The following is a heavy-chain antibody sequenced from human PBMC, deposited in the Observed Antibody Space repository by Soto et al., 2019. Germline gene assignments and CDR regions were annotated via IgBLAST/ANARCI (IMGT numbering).Heavy chain of an antibody. CDR2: IYYSGST. V-gene: IGHV4-61*05. CDR3: ARADAYSSGWNFDY. J-gene: IGHJ4*02. D-gene: IGHD6-19*01. Sequence: SETLSLTCTVSGGSISSSSYYWGWIRQPPGKGLEWIGYIYYSGSTNYNPSLKSRVTISVDTSKNQFSLKLSSVTAADTAVYYCARADAYSSGWNFDYWGQGTLVTVSS. CDR1: GGSISSSSYY.